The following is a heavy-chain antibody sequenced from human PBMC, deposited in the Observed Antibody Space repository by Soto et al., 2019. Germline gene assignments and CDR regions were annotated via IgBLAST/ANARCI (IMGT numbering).Heavy chain of an antibody. D-gene: IGHD3-10*01. CDR3: ARNPSGDY. Sequence: EVQLVESGGGLVKPGGSLRLSCAASGFTFSSYSMTWVRQAPGKGLEWASSINSRSSSIYYADSVKGRFTISRDNAKNSLYLQMNSLRAEDTAVYYCARNPSGDYWGQGTLVTVSS. J-gene: IGHJ4*02. CDR1: GFTFSSYS. V-gene: IGHV3-21*01. CDR2: INSRSSSI.